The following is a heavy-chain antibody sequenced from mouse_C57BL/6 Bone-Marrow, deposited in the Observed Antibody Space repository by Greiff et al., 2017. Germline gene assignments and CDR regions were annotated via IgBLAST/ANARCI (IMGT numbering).Heavy chain of an antibody. CDR2: ISDGGSYT. V-gene: IGHV5-4*01. CDR3: ARAMITTSYYAMDY. CDR1: GFTFSSYA. J-gene: IGHJ4*01. D-gene: IGHD2-4*01. Sequence: VQGVESGGGLVKPGGSLKLSCAASGFTFSSYAMSWVRQTPEKRLEWVATISDGGSYTYYPDNVKGRFTISRDNAKNNLYLQMSHLKSEDTAMYYCARAMITTSYYAMDYWGQGTSVTVSS.